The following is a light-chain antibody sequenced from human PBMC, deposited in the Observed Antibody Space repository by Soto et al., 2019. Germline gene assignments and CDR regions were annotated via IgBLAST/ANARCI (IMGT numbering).Light chain of an antibody. CDR2: DAF. V-gene: IGKV3-11*01. Sequence: EIVLTQSPATLSLSPGERATLSCRASQSVSSYLAWYQQKPGQAPRLLIYDAFNRASGTAARFSGSGSGTDFTLTISSLEPEDFAVYYCQQHITWPSFGPGTTVHIK. CDR3: QQHITWPS. CDR1: QSVSSY. J-gene: IGKJ3*01.